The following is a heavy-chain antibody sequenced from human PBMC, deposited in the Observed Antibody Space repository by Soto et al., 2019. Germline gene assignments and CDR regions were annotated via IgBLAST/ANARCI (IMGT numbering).Heavy chain of an antibody. D-gene: IGHD1-1*01. Sequence: EVQLVESGGGLVQPGGSLRLSCAASGFTFGKYWMHWVRQAPGKGLVWVSRINDYMTTINYGDSVSGRFTISRDNTRNALLLQMNSLTVEDTAVYYCTRGGLEPFDFWGQGVLVTVSS. CDR1: GFTFGKYW. V-gene: IGHV3-74*01. J-gene: IGHJ4*02. CDR3: TRGGLEPFDF. CDR2: INDYMTTI.